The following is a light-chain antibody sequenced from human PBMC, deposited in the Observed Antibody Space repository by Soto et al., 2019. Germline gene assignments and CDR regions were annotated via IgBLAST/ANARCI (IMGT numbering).Light chain of an antibody. CDR1: RPISRW. Sequence: DVQMTQSSSTLSAFVGDRVTITCRASRPISRWLAWYQQKPGKAPKLLIYQASNLESGVPSRFSGSGSGTEFSLTISSLQLDDLATYYCQQYDTYLTFGGGTKVEIK. V-gene: IGKV1-5*03. CDR2: QAS. CDR3: QQYDTYLT. J-gene: IGKJ4*01.